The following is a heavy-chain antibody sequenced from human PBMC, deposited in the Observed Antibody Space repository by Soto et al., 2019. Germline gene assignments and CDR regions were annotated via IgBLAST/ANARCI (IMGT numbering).Heavy chain of an antibody. CDR2: IYPGDSDT. V-gene: IGHV5-51*03. Sequence: PGESLKISCKGSGYTFTNHWIGWVRQMPGKGLEWMGIIYPGDSDTKYSPSFQGQVTISVDKSISTAYLQWSSLKASDTALYYCARGGNSALNWFGPWGQGTLVTVSS. CDR3: ARGGNSALNWFGP. CDR1: GYTFTNHW. D-gene: IGHD5-12*01. J-gene: IGHJ5*02.